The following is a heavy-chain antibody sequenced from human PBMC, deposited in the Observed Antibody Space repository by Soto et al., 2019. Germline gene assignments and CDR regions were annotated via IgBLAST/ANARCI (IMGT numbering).Heavy chain of an antibody. D-gene: IGHD5-18*01. CDR2: TSYDGKNK. CDR3: VRARGYRYSKGVEY. CDR1: GFTFSGHA. Sequence: QVQLVESGGGVVQPGKSLRLSCAASGFTFSGHAMHWVRQAPGKGLEWVALTSYDGKNKYYADSLKGRFTISRDNSNNKLHLQINSLRNEDAAVYYCVRARGYRYSKGVEYWGQGTLVTVSS. J-gene: IGHJ4*02. V-gene: IGHV3-30*04.